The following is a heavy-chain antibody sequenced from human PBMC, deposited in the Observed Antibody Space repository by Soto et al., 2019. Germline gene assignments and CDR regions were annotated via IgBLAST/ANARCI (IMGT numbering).Heavy chain of an antibody. Sequence: GGSLRLSCAASGFTFSSYGMHWVRQAPGKGLEWVAVIWYDGSNKYYADSVKGRFTISRDNSKNTLYLQMNSLRAEDTAVYYCARERLLWFGEFPTDYWGQGTLVTVSS. D-gene: IGHD3-10*01. V-gene: IGHV3-33*01. CDR1: GFTFSSYG. CDR3: ARERLLWFGEFPTDY. J-gene: IGHJ4*02. CDR2: IWYDGSNK.